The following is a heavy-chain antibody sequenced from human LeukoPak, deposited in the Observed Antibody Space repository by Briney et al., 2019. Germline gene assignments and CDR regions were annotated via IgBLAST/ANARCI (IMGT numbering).Heavy chain of an antibody. CDR3: ARGAIFGGFYYYGLDV. CDR1: GFTFSSYG. Sequence: GGSLRLSCAASGFTFSSYGIHWVRQAPGKGLEWVAVISYDGSNQYYADSVKGRFTVSRENAKNSFYLQMNSLRAGDTAVYYCARGAIFGGFYYYGLDVWGQGTTVTVSS. CDR2: ISYDGSNQ. J-gene: IGHJ6*02. D-gene: IGHD3-3*01. V-gene: IGHV3-30*03.